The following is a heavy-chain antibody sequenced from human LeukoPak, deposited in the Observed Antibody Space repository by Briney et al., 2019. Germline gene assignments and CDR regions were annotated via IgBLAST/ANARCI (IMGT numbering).Heavy chain of an antibody. CDR1: GSTVSSNY. CDR2: IYSGGST. Sequence: PGGSLRLSCAASGSTVSSNYMSWVRQAPGKGLEWVSVIYSGGSTYYADSVKGRFTISRDNSKNTLYLQMNSLRAEDTAVYYCAMGYGSGSSIDYWGQGTLVTVSS. D-gene: IGHD3-10*01. CDR3: AMGYGSGSSIDY. V-gene: IGHV3-66*01. J-gene: IGHJ4*02.